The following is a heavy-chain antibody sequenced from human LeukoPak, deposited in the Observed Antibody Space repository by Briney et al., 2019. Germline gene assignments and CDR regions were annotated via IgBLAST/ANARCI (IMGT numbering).Heavy chain of an antibody. J-gene: IGHJ4*02. D-gene: IGHD6-19*01. Sequence: AGGSLRLSCAASGFTFSSYAMNWVRQAPGKGLEWVSGISGSGGSTYYANSVKGRFTISRDNSKNTLYLQMNSLRAEDTAVYYCAKEEYNSGFFDYWGQGTLVTVSS. CDR3: AKEEYNSGFFDY. CDR1: GFTFSSYA. V-gene: IGHV3-23*01. CDR2: ISGSGGST.